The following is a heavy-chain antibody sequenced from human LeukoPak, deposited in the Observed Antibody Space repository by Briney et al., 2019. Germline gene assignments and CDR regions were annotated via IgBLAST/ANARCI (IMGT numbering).Heavy chain of an antibody. J-gene: IGHJ4*02. D-gene: IGHD4-23*01. CDR1: GGSFSGYY. CDR2: INHSGST. V-gene: IGHV4-34*01. CDR3: ARRGRWKGGYFDY. Sequence: SETLSLTCAVYGGSFSGYYWSWIRQPPGKVLEWIGEINHSGSTNHNPSLKSRVTISVDTSKNQFSLKLSSVTAADTAVYYCARRGRWKGGYFDYWGQGTLVTVSS.